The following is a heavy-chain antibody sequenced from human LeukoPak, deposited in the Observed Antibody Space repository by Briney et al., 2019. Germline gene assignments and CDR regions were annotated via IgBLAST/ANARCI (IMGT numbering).Heavy chain of an antibody. CDR3: AKPMVRGVIIKVDFDY. D-gene: IGHD3-10*01. V-gene: IGHV3-7*03. CDR2: IKQDGSEK. Sequence: PGGSLRLSCAASGFTFSSYWMSWVRQAPGKGLEWVANIKQDGSEKYYVDSVKGRFTISRDNSKNTLYLQMNSLRAEDTAVYYCAKPMVRGVIIKVDFDYWGQGTLVTVSS. CDR1: GFTFSSYW. J-gene: IGHJ4*02.